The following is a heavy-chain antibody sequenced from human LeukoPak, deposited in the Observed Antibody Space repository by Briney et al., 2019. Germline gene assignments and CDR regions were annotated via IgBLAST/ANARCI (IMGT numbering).Heavy chain of an antibody. J-gene: IGHJ4*02. Sequence: PSETVSLTCAVYGGPFSGYYWSWMRQPLGKGLGSIGEINHSGSTNYNPSLKSRVTISVDTSKNQFSLKLCSVTAAATALYHCAPRAQPYSNDDSLLASWAQAPLVTVSS. CDR3: APRAQPYSNDDSLLAS. CDR2: INHSGST. CDR1: GGPFSGYY. V-gene: IGHV4-34*01. D-gene: IGHD1-1*01.